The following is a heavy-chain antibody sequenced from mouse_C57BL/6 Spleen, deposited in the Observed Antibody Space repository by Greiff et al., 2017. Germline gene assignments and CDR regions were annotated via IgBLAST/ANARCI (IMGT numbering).Heavy chain of an antibody. J-gene: IGHJ1*03. Sequence: QVQLQQSGAELVRPGTSVKVSCKASGYAFTNYLIEWVKQRPGQGLEWIGVINPGSGGTNYNEKFKGKATLTADKSSSTAYMQLSSLTSEDSAVYFCASSSYDCDVWGTGTTVTVSS. D-gene: IGHD1-1*01. CDR1: GYAFTNYL. CDR2: INPGSGGT. V-gene: IGHV1-54*01. CDR3: ASSSYDCDV.